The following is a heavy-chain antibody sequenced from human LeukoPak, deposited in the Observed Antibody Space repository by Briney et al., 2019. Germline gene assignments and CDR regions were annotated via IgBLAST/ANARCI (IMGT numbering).Heavy chain of an antibody. Sequence: SETLSLTCTVSGGSISTYYWGWIRQAPGKGLEWIGSIYYSGNTYYNASLKSQVSISIDTSKNQFSLKLTSVTAADTAVYYCARQTGSGLFILPGGRGTLVTVSS. CDR3: ARQTGSGLFILP. J-gene: IGHJ4*02. CDR2: IYYSGNT. CDR1: GGSISTYY. V-gene: IGHV4-39*01. D-gene: IGHD3/OR15-3a*01.